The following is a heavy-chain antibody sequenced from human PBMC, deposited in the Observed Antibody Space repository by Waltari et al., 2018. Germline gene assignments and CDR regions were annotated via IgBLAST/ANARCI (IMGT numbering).Heavy chain of an antibody. CDR3: ARDPLIGSVHGMDV. V-gene: IGHV3-48*01. D-gene: IGHD1-20*01. Sequence: EVQLLESGGDLVQPGGSLRLSCAASGFNFNIYTMNWVRRAPGKGLEWISYISSQSTTIYYADSVNDRFTISRDNAKNSLYLQMNSLRAEDTAVYYCARDPLIGSVHGMDVWGQGTTVTVSS. CDR1: GFNFNIYT. J-gene: IGHJ6*02. CDR2: ISSQSTTI.